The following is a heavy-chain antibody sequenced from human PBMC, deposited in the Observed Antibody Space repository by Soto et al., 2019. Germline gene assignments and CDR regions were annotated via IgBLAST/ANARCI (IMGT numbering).Heavy chain of an antibody. J-gene: IGHJ4*02. CDR3: ARDRRRYYYDSSGYYPRGYFAY. V-gene: IGHV4-34*01. D-gene: IGHD3-22*01. Sequence: PSETLSLTCAVYGGSFSGYYWSWIRQPPGKGLEWIGEINHSGSTNYNPSLKSRVTISVDTSKNQFSLKLSSVNAADTAVYYCARDRRRYYYDSSGYYPRGYFAYWGKGTLVTVSS. CDR2: INHSGST. CDR1: GGSFSGYY.